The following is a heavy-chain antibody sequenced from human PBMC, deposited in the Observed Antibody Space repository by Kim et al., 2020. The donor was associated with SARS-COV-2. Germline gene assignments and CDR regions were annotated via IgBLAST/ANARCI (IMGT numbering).Heavy chain of an antibody. J-gene: IGHJ6*02. V-gene: IGHV3-21*01. CDR1: GFNFGSFT. Sequence: GGSLRLSCVGSGFNFGSFTLHWIRQAPGKGLQWVSSIDGGGNHIYYADSLKGRVTITRDNAKNSLALHLDAMRVDDTAVYFCERFGPQTISGSDYQYYYFYALDVWGQGTTVTVSS. D-gene: IGHD3-22*01. CDR3: ERFGPQTISGSDYQYYYFYALDV. CDR2: IDGGGNHI.